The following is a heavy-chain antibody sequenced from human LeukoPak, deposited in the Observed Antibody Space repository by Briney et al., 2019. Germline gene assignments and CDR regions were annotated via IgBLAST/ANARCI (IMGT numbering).Heavy chain of an antibody. V-gene: IGHV4-61*02. J-gene: IGHJ5*02. CDR3: ASSYYDILTGNNNWFDP. D-gene: IGHD3-9*01. CDR1: SCSISSGSYY. Sequence: SQTLSRTCTGYSCSISSGSYYWSRIRQPAGKGLEWIGRIYTSGSTNYNPSLKSRVTISVDTSKNQFSLKLSSVTAADTAVYYCASSYYDILTGNNNWFDPWGQGTLVTVSS. CDR2: IYTSGST.